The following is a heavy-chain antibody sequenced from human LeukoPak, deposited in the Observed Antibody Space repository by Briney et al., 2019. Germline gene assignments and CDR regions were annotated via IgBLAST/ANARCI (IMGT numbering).Heavy chain of an antibody. V-gene: IGHV4-34*01. J-gene: IGHJ6*02. CDR3: ARGRMAAAGTIYYYYYGMDV. CDR2: INHSGST. CDR1: GGSFSGYY. Sequence: SETLSLTCAVYGGSFSGYYWSWIRQPPGKGLEWIGEINHSGSTNYNPSLKSRVTISVDTSKNQFSLKLSSVTAADTAVYYRARGRMAAAGTIYYYYYGMDVWGQGTTVTVSS. D-gene: IGHD6-13*01.